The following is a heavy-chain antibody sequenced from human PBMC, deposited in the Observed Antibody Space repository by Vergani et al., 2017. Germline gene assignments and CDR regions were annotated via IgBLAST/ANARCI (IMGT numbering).Heavy chain of an antibody. CDR3: ARVKRAIVGGNFDY. J-gene: IGHJ4*02. CDR2: INHSGST. D-gene: IGHD1-26*01. Sequence: QVQLQQWGAGLLKPSETLSLTCAVYGGSFSGYYWSWIRQPPGKGLEWIGEINHSGSTNYNPSLKSRVTISVDTSKNQFSLKLSAVTAADTAVYYCARVKRAIVGGNFDYWGQGTLVTVSS. V-gene: IGHV4-34*01. CDR1: GGSFSGYY.